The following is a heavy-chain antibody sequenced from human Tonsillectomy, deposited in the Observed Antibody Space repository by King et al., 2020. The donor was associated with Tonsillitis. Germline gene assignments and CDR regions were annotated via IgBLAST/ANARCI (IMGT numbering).Heavy chain of an antibody. V-gene: IGHV1-8*01. Sequence: VQLVESGAEVKKPGASVKVSCKASGYTFTSYDVNWVRQATGQGLEWMGWMNPNSGNTGYAQKFQGRVTMTRNTSIRTAYMELSSLRSEDAAVYYCARVSCTYWCGTSCSAYYYYAMYVRGQGTTVTVSS. CDR2: MNPNSGNT. CDR1: GYTFTSYD. CDR3: ARVSCTYWCGTSCSAYYYYAMYV. J-gene: IGHJ6*01. D-gene: IGHD2-2*01.